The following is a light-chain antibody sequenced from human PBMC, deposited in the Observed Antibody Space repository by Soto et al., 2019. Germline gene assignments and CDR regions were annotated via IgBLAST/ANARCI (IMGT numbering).Light chain of an antibody. CDR1: SGDVGGNNY. CDR2: EVT. J-gene: IGLJ2*01. Sequence: QSALTQPPSASGSPGQSVAISCTGTSGDVGGNNYVSWYQQHPGKAPKLMVYEVTKRPSGVPDRFSGSKSGNTASLTVSGLQAEDEADYYCSSYAGSNNVIFGGGTKVTVL. CDR3: SSYAGSNNVI. V-gene: IGLV2-8*01.